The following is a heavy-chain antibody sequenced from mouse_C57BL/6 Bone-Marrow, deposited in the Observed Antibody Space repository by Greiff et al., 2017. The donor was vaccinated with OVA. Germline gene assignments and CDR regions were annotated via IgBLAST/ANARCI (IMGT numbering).Heavy chain of an antibody. Sequence: VQLQQSGPELVKPGASVKISCKASGYAFCSSWMNWVKQRPGKGLEWIGRIYPGDGDTNYNGKFKGKATLTADKSSSTAYMQLSSLTSEDSAVYFCARSRGLRAWFAYWGQGTLVTVSA. D-gene: IGHD2-4*01. J-gene: IGHJ3*01. V-gene: IGHV1-82*01. CDR3: ARSRGLRAWFAY. CDR2: IYPGDGDT. CDR1: GYAFCSSW.